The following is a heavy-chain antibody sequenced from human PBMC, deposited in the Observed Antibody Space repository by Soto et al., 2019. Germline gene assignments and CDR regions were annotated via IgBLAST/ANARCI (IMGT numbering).Heavy chain of an antibody. CDR1: GYTFINYG. Sequence: QVQLVQSGAEVKKPGASVKVSCKASGYTFINYGISWVRQAPGQGLEWMGWISSYGESADYAQIFQGRVTMTTDTSTSTAYMELRSLTSDDTALYYCARDQGGDWFDPWGQGTLVTVSS. CDR3: ARDQGGDWFDP. V-gene: IGHV1-18*04. J-gene: IGHJ5*02. CDR2: ISSYGESA. D-gene: IGHD1-26*01.